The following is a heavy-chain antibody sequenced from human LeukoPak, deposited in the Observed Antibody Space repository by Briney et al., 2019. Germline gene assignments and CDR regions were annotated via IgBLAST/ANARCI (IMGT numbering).Heavy chain of an antibody. CDR1: GFTVSSNY. CDR3: ARAHPMYSGSYYLS. D-gene: IGHD1-26*01. CDR2: ISSSSSYI. Sequence: PGGSLRLSCAASGFTVSSNYMSWVRQAPGKGLEWVSSISSSSSYIYYADSVKGRFTISRDNAKNSLYLQMNSLRAEDTAVYYCARAHPMYSGSYYLSWGQGTMVTVSS. V-gene: IGHV3-21*01. J-gene: IGHJ3*01.